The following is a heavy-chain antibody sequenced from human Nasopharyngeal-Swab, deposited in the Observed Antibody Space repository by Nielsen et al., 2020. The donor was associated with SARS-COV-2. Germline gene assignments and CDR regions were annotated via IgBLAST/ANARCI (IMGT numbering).Heavy chain of an antibody. Sequence: GESLKISCAASGFSFRSYEMNWVRQAPGKGLEWVSYIRSSGSTIYYADSVKGRFTISRDKAKNSLYLQMNSLRAEDTAVYYCARDYRTYYYDSSGYYASYYDGMDVWGQGTTVTVSS. D-gene: IGHD3-22*01. V-gene: IGHV3-48*03. J-gene: IGHJ6*02. CDR2: IRSSGSTI. CDR1: GFSFRSYE. CDR3: ARDYRTYYYDSSGYYASYYDGMDV.